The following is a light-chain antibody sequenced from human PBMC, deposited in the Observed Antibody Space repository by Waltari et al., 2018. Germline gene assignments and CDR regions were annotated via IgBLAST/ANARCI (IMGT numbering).Light chain of an antibody. CDR1: ALSKQY. Sequence: SFELTQPPSLSVSPGQTARITCPGDALSKQYAHWHQQRPGLAPVLVIYKDSERPSGIPARFSGSSSGKTVTLTSSGVQAEDEADYYCQSADSSGSVVFGGGTKLTVL. J-gene: IGLJ2*01. CDR2: KDS. V-gene: IGLV3-25*03. CDR3: QSADSSGSVV.